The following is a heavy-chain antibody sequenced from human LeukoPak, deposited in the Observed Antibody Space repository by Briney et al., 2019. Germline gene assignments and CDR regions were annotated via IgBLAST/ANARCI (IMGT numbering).Heavy chain of an antibody. CDR3: ARGAYDSSGYYPNFDY. Sequence: ASVKVSCKASGGTFSSYAISWVRQAPGQGLEWMGGIIPIFGTANYAQKFQGRVTMTRDTSTGTVYMELSSLRSEDTAVYYCARGAYDSSGYYPNFDYWGQGTLVTVSS. CDR1: GGTFSSYA. J-gene: IGHJ4*02. D-gene: IGHD3-22*01. CDR2: IIPIFGTA. V-gene: IGHV1-69*05.